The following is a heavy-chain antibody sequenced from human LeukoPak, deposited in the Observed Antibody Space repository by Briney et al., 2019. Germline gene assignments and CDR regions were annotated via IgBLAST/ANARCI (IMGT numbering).Heavy chain of an antibody. V-gene: IGHV3-48*03. CDR3: AREGYYFGSIY. CDR2: ISTTGTTT. J-gene: IGHJ4*02. Sequence: GGSLRLSCVVPGFTFSSFEMHWVRQAPGKGLEWVSYISTTGTTTYYADSVKGRFTISRDTAKNSLYLQMNSLRAEDTAVYYCAREGYYFGSIYWGQGTLVTVSS. D-gene: IGHD3-10*01. CDR1: GFTFSSFE.